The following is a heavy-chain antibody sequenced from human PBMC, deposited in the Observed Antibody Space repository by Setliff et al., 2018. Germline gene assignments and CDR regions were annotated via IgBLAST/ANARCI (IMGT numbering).Heavy chain of an antibody. CDR3: ARSAVAVPGQFYFDN. CDR1: GFTFSSYW. Sequence: GGSLRLSCAASGFTFSSYWMSWVRQAPGKGLEWVANIKQDGSEKYYVDSVKGRFTISRDNAKNSLYLQMNSLRAEDTAVYYCARSAVAVPGQFYFDNWGQGTQVTVSS. J-gene: IGHJ4*02. D-gene: IGHD6-19*01. V-gene: IGHV3-7*03. CDR2: IKQDGSEK.